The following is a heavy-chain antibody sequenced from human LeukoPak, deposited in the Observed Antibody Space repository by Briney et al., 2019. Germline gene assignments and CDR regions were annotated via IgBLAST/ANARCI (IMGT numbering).Heavy chain of an antibody. CDR3: ARDLIHMAAPVHHLDS. Sequence: ASVRVSXKASGYAFETYAIAWMRQAPGRGLEWMGWVSARNGASESAAKFQGRLTMITDVSTRTASMEVRSLKSDDTAVYFCARDLIHMAAPVHHLDSWGQGTQVIVSS. V-gene: IGHV1-18*04. CDR2: VSARNGAS. J-gene: IGHJ5*01. D-gene: IGHD6-13*01. CDR1: GYAFETYA.